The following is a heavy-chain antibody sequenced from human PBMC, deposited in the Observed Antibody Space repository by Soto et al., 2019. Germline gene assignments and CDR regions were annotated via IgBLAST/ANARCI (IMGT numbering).Heavy chain of an antibody. CDR2: IYYSGST. J-gene: IGHJ3*02. D-gene: IGHD1-26*01. V-gene: IGHV4-31*03. CDR3: ARDPSSVGNAFDI. Sequence: ASETLSLTCTVSGGSIISGGYYWIWIRQHPGKGLEWIGYIYYSGSTYYNPSLKSRVTISVDTSKNQFSLKLASVTAADTAVYYCARDPSSVGNAFDIWGQGTMVTVSS. CDR1: GGSIISGGYY.